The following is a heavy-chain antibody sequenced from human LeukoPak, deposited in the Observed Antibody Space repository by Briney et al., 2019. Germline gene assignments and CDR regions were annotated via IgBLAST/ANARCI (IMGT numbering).Heavy chain of an antibody. CDR3: ASYDFWSGDAFDI. V-gene: IGHV3-48*04. D-gene: IGHD3-3*01. CDR2: ISSSSSTI. J-gene: IGHJ3*02. CDR1: GFTFSSYS. Sequence: GGSLRLSCAASGFTFSSYSMNWVRQAPGKGLEWVSYISSSSSTIYYADSVKGRFTISRDNAKNSLYLQMNSLRAEDTAVYYCASYDFWSGDAFDIWGQGTMVTVSS.